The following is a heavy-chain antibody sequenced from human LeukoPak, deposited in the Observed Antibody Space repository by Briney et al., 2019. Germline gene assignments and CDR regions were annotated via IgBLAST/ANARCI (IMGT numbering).Heavy chain of an antibody. Sequence: GGSLRLACAASGFTFNRYNMNWVRRAPGKGLEWVASISTSSSYIYYADSVKGRFTISRDNAKNSLYLQMNSLRAEDTAVYYCARDGVGYCSSTTCQIDYWGQGTLVTFSS. CDR1: GFTFNRYN. J-gene: IGHJ4*02. CDR2: ISTSSSYI. CDR3: ARDGVGYCSSTTCQIDY. V-gene: IGHV3-21*01. D-gene: IGHD2-2*01.